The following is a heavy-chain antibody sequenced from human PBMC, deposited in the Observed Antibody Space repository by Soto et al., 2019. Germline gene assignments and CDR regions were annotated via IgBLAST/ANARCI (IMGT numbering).Heavy chain of an antibody. CDR3: ACSGYSSSSTRPSGYSMDV. V-gene: IGHV1-69*13. J-gene: IGHJ6*02. Sequence: SVKVSCKASGGTFSSYAISWVRQAPGQGLEWMGGIIPIFGTANYAQKFQGRVTITADESTSTAYMELSSLRSEDTAVYYCACSGYSSSSTRPSGYSMDVWGQGTTVTVSS. D-gene: IGHD6-6*01. CDR1: GGTFSSYA. CDR2: IIPIFGTA.